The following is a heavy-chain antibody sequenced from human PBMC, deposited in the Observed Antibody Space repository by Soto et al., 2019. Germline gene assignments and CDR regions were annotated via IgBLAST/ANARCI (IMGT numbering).Heavy chain of an antibody. CDR2: IYHSGST. V-gene: IGHV4-4*02. D-gene: IGHD6-19*01. J-gene: IGHJ6*02. CDR3: ARGGIAVGNGMDV. CDR1: GGSISSSNW. Sequence: LSLTCAVSGGSISSSNWWSWVRQPPWRGLEWIGEIYHSGSTNYNPSLESRVTISVDKSKNQFSLKLSSVTAADTAIYYCARGGIAVGNGMDVWGQGTTVTVSS.